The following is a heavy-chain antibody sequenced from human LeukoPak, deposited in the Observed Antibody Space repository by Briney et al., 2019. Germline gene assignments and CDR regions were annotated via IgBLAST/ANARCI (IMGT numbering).Heavy chain of an antibody. CDR1: GGSISSGGYY. CDR2: IYYSGST. J-gene: IGHJ4*02. D-gene: IGHD3-22*01. Sequence: PSQTLSLTCTVSGGSISSGGYYWSWIRQHPGKGLEWIGYIYYSGSTYYNPSLKSRVTISVDTSKNQFSLRLSSVTAAVTAVYYCARDSGNYYDSSGLVFDYWGQGTLVTVSS. CDR3: ARDSGNYYDSSGLVFDY. V-gene: IGHV4-31*03.